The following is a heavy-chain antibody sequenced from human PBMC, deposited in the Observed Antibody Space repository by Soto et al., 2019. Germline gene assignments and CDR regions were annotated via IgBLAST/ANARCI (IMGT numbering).Heavy chain of an antibody. D-gene: IGHD1-1*01. CDR1: GFTFSSYG. CDR3: AGWNDGAAFDI. Sequence: QVQLVESGGGVVQPGRSLRLSCAASGFTFSSYGMHWVRQAPGKGLEWVAVIWYDGSNKYYADSVKGRFPISRDNSKNTLYLQMNSLRAEDTAVYYCAGWNDGAAFDIWGQGTMVTVSS. CDR2: IWYDGSNK. V-gene: IGHV3-33*01. J-gene: IGHJ3*02.